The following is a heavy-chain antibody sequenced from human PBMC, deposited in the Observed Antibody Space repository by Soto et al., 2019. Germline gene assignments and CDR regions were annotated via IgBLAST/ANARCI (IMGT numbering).Heavy chain of an antibody. CDR2: INRNGKTL. CDR3: AKGIVPVFYRGNFYL. Sequence: GGSLRLSCAASGFTFDDYALHWVRQAPGSGLEWVAGINRNGKTLVYADSLKGRFAISRDNATNCLFLDLNSLTVEDTAVYYCAKGIVPVFYRGNFYLWGQGTLVTVSS. J-gene: IGHJ4*02. D-gene: IGHD1-26*01. CDR1: GFTFDDYA. V-gene: IGHV3-9*01.